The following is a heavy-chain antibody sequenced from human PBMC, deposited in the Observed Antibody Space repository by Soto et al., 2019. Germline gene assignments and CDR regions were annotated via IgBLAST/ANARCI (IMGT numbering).Heavy chain of an antibody. CDR3: ARNGDSNWGMYWYFDL. CDR2: ISPYNGDT. Sequence: QAQLMQSGTEVRKPGASVNVSCKVSGYTFTGYGVNWLRQAPGQGLEWMGWISPYNGDTKYAQKFQGRVIMTRDTSTSTVYMELRSLRSDDTAFYYCARNGDSNWGMYWYFDLRGRGALVTVSS. CDR1: GYTFTGYG. J-gene: IGHJ2*01. D-gene: IGHD7-27*01. V-gene: IGHV1-18*01.